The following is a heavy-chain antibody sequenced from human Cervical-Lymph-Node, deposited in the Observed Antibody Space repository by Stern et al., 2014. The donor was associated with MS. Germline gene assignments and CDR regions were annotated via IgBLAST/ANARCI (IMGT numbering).Heavy chain of an antibody. Sequence: VQLVQSGGGVIQPGGSLRLSCTASGFTVSRDYMTWVLHAPGKGLEWVSLITNVGSTFYTDSVKGRFTISRDDSKNTVYLHMTSLRAEDTAMYYCARDTSSPERSDWWGQGTLVTVSS. D-gene: IGHD1-1*01. CDR1: GFTVSRDY. CDR2: ITNVGST. J-gene: IGHJ4*02. V-gene: IGHV3-53*01. CDR3: ARDTSSPERSDW.